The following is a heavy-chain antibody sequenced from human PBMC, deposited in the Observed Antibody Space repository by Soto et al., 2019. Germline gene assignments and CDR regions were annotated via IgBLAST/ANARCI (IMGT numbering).Heavy chain of an antibody. J-gene: IGHJ4*02. V-gene: IGHV2-5*02. D-gene: IGHD3-3*01. Sequence: QITLNESGPTQVKPRQTLTLTCTFSGFSLTTSGVGVGWIRQSPGKAPEWLAIIYWDDDTRYSPSLKSRHTITKDTSKNQVVLTMAYLDPADTATYYCAHRVLRTVFGLVTTTAIYFDFWGQGTPVAVSS. CDR1: GFSLTTSGVG. CDR2: IYWDDDT. CDR3: AHRVLRTVFGLVTTTAIYFDF.